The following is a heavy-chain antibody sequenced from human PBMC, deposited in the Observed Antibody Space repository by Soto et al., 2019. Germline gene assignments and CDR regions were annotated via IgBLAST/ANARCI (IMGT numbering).Heavy chain of an antibody. V-gene: IGHV4-34*01. D-gene: IGHD3-10*01. J-gene: IGHJ6*02. Sequence: PSETRSLTGAVYGGSFRGYYWSWIRQPPGEGLGWIGEINHSGSTNYNPSLKSRVTISVDTAKNQFSPKLSSVTAADTAVYYCARGRYYYGWGSYYSVGYYYYGMDVWGQGSTVTVS. CDR2: INHSGST. CDR1: GGSFRGYY. CDR3: ARGRYYYGWGSYYSVGYYYYGMDV.